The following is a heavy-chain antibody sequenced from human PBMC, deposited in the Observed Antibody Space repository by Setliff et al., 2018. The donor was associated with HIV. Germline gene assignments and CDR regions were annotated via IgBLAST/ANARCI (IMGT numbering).Heavy chain of an antibody. CDR1: GYTFSNNC. J-gene: IGHJ6*02. CDR3: AKHLSPGSGWYSKARGMDV. D-gene: IGHD6-19*01. V-gene: IGHV5-51*01. CDR2: IYPGNSDT. Sequence: GESLKLSCKDSGYTFSNNCIAWVRQMPGKGLAWMGIIYPGNSDTTYSPSFQGQVTISADKSISTAYLQWSSLKASDTAMYYCAKHLSPGSGWYSKARGMDVWGQGTTVTVSS.